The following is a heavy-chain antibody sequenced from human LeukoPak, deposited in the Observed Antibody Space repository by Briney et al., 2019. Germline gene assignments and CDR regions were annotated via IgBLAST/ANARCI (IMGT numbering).Heavy chain of an antibody. CDR3: AKSIFGVVIIPVSLDY. D-gene: IGHD3-3*01. Sequence: GGSLRLSCAASGLNFSSYNMNWVRQAPGKGLEWVSSISDSSSFIYYADPVKGRFTISRDNAKKSLYLQMNSLRAEDTAVYYCAKSIFGVVIIPVSLDYWGQGTLVTVSS. CDR2: ISDSSSFI. CDR1: GLNFSSYN. V-gene: IGHV3-21*01. J-gene: IGHJ4*02.